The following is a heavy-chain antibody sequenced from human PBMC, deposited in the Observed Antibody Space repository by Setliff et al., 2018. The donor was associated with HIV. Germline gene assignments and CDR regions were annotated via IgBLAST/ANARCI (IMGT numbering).Heavy chain of an antibody. D-gene: IGHD6-6*01. Sequence: SETLSLTCTVAGDSITRSDYYWGWIRQPPGKGLEWIGEIYHSGSTNYNPSLKSRVTILVDKSKDQFSLKLNSVTAADTAVYYCARGPLYSTSQGYYMDVWGKGTTVTVSS. V-gene: IGHV4-39*07. CDR2: IYHSGST. J-gene: IGHJ6*03. CDR1: GDSITRSDYY. CDR3: ARGPLYSTSQGYYMDV.